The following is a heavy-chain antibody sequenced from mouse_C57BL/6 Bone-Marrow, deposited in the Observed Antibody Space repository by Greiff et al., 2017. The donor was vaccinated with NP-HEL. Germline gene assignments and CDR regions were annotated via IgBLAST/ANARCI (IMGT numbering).Heavy chain of an antibody. D-gene: IGHD1-1*01. CDR1: GYTFTSYW. V-gene: IGHV1-55*01. CDR2: IYPGSGST. Sequence: QVQLQQPGAELVKPGASVKMSCKASGYTFTSYWITWVKQRPGQGLEWIGDIYPGSGSTNYNEKFKSKATLTVDTSSSTAYMQLSSLTAEDSAVYYCARGGITTVVDYWGQGTTLTVSS. CDR3: ARGGITTVVDY. J-gene: IGHJ2*01.